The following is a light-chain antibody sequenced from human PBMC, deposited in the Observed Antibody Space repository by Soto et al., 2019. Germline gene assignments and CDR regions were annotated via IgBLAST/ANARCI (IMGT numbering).Light chain of an antibody. CDR3: LLSYNAARV. CDR1: TGAVTSNHH. CDR2: DTS. V-gene: IGLV7-46*01. J-gene: IGLJ2*01. Sequence: QAVVTQERSLTVSPGGTVTLTCGSSTGAVTSNHHPYWFQQKAGQAPRTLIYDTSNKHSWTPARFSGSLLGDNAALTLSGAQPEDEAQYCCLLSYNAARVFGGGTKLTVL.